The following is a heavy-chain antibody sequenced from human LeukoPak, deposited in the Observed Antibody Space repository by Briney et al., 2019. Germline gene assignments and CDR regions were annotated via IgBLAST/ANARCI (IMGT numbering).Heavy chain of an antibody. D-gene: IGHD2-2*01. CDR1: GGSFSGYY. CDR2: INHSGST. Sequence: PSETLSLTCAVYGGSFSGYYWSWLRQPPGKGLEWIGEINHSGSTNYNPSLTSRGPISVDTSKNQCSLKLSSVTAEDTAVYYCARLSRPYIVVVPAAKSQGRYYYMDVWGKGTTVTVSS. J-gene: IGHJ6*03. V-gene: IGHV4-34*01. CDR3: ARLSRPYIVVVPAAKSQGRYYYMDV.